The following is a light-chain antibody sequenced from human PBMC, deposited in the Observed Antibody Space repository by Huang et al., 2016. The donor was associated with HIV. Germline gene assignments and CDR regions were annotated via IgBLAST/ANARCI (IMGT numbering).Light chain of an antibody. CDR2: KIS. Sequence: DIQLTQSPSTLSASVGDRLTTTCRARQNISSWLAWYKQKPGKAPKLLIYKISSLESGVPSSFSGSGSGTKFTLTINSLQPDDIGTYYCQYGETFGQGSKVEVK. J-gene: IGKJ1*01. CDR1: QNISSW. V-gene: IGKV1-5*03. CDR3: QYGET.